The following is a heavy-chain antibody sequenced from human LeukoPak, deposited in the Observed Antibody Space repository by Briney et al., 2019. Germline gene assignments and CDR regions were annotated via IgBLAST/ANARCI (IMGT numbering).Heavy chain of an antibody. Sequence: PGGSLRLSCAATGFTFSNYAIHWGRRAPGKGLEGVAFISDDGSRQHYADSVKGRFTISRDNSKNTLNLQMNSLRAEDTAVYYCVKDRTGTYTLDYWGQGTLVTVSS. J-gene: IGHJ4*02. CDR2: ISDDGSRQ. V-gene: IGHV3-30-3*01. CDR3: VKDRTGTYTLDY. D-gene: IGHD3-10*01. CDR1: GFTFSNYA.